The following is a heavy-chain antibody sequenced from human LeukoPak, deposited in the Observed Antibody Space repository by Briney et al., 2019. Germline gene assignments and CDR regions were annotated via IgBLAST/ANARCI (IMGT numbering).Heavy chain of an antibody. V-gene: IGHV3-20*04. Sequence: GGSLRLSCAASGFTFDDYGMSWVRQAPGKGLEWVSGINWNGGSTGYADSVKGRFTISRDNAKNSLYLQMNSLRAEDTAVYYCAREYCSGGSCYSEYFQHWGQGTLVTVSS. CDR3: AREYCSGGSCYSEYFQH. CDR1: GFTFDDYG. D-gene: IGHD2-15*01. CDR2: INWNGGST. J-gene: IGHJ1*01.